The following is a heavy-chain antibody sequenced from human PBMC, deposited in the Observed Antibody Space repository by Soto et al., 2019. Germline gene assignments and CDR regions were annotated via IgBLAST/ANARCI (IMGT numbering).Heavy chain of an antibody. CDR2: IYYSGST. V-gene: IGHV4-39*01. D-gene: IGHD6-13*01. CDR3: ARSRIAAAGGALDY. J-gene: IGHJ4*02. CDR1: GGSISSSSYY. Sequence: SETLSLTCTVSGGSISSSSYYWGWIRQPPGKGLEWIGSIYYSGSTYYNPSLKSRVTISVDTSKNQFSLKLSSVTAADTAVYYCARSRIAAAGGALDYWGQGTLVTVPQ.